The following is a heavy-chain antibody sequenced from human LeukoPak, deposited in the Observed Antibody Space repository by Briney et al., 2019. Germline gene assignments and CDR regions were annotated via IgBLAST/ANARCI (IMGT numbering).Heavy chain of an antibody. CDR2: IDPNSGGT. D-gene: IGHD3-16*01. Sequence: GASVKVSCKASGYTFTGYYIHWVRQAPGQGLEWMGWIDPNSGGTNYAQKFQGRVTMTRDTSLGTAYMDLSSLTSDDAAVFYCARYDGRINWFDPWGQGTLVIVSS. CDR3: ARYDGRINWFDP. J-gene: IGHJ5*02. V-gene: IGHV1-2*02. CDR1: GYTFTGYY.